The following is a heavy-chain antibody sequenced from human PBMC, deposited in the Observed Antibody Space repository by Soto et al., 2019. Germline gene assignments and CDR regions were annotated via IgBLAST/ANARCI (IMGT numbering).Heavy chain of an antibody. CDR2: ISSSSSTI. J-gene: IGHJ3*02. D-gene: IGHD2-15*01. CDR3: ARVVRGGYCSGGSCSDAFDI. CDR1: GFTFSSYS. Sequence: GGSLRLSCAASGFTFSSYSMNWVRQAPGKGLEWVSYISSSSSTIYYADSVKGRFTISRDNAKNSLYLQMNSLRDEDTGVYSCARVVRGGYCSGGSCSDAFDIWGKGTMVTVPS. V-gene: IGHV3-48*02.